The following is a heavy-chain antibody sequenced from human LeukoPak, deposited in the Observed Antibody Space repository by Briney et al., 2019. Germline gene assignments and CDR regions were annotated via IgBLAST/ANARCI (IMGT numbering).Heavy chain of an antibody. Sequence: ASETLSLTCAVSGFSISSSNWWRWVRQPPGEGLGWISEIYHSGSTNYNPSLKSRVTISVDKSKNQFSLKLSSVTAADTAVYYCARARYDILTGYSPSYYFDYWGQGTLVTVSS. J-gene: IGHJ4*02. CDR1: GFSISSSNW. CDR2: IYHSGST. V-gene: IGHV4-4*02. D-gene: IGHD3-9*01. CDR3: ARARYDILTGYSPSYYFDY.